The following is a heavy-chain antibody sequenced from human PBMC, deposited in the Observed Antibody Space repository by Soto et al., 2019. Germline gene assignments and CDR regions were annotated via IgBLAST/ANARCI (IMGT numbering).Heavy chain of an antibody. D-gene: IGHD5-12*01. J-gene: IGHJ6*02. Sequence: GGSLRLSCAASGFTVSSNYMGWVRQAPGKGLEWVSVIYSGGSTCYADSVKGRFTISRDNSKNTLYLQMNSLRAEDTAVYYCARGNSGYDGLVYYYYYGMDVWGQGTTVTVSS. CDR3: ARGNSGYDGLVYYYYYGMDV. CDR2: IYSGGST. V-gene: IGHV3-53*01. CDR1: GFTVSSNY.